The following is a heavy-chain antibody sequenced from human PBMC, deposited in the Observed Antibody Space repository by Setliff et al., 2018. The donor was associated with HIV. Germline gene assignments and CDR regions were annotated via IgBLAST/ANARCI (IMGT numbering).Heavy chain of an antibody. D-gene: IGHD3-22*01. CDR1: GGTFSSYA. V-gene: IGHV1-69*10. J-gene: IGHJ4*02. Sequence: SVMVSCKASGGTFSSYAISWVRQAPGQGLEWMGGIIPILGIANYAQKFQGRVTITADKSTSTAYMELSSLRSEDTAVYYCASPYYYDSSGYYGYYFDYWGQGTLVTVSS. CDR2: IIPILGIA. CDR3: ASPYYYDSSGYYGYYFDY.